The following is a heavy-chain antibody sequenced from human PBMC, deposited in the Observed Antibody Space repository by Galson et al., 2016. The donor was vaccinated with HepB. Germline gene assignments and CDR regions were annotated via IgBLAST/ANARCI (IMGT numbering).Heavy chain of an antibody. Sequence: SLRLSCAASGFTFSIYEMNWVRLAPGKGPEWISYIDDRSRTTLYADSVRGRFTISRDNAKNSLFLQMNNLRVEYTAVYYCATLELSPPTDYWGRGTLVTVSS. V-gene: IGHV3-48*03. CDR3: ATLELSPPTDY. CDR1: GFTFSIYE. J-gene: IGHJ4*02. CDR2: IDDRSRTT. D-gene: IGHD2/OR15-2a*01.